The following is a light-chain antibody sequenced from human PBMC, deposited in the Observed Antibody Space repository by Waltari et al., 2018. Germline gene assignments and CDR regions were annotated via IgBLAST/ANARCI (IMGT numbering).Light chain of an antibody. CDR2: GAS. Sequence: IVLTQSPGTLSLSPGERATLSCRASQRVGKYLAWEQQKPGQAPRLLIYGASRRAAGIPDRFSGSGSGADFSLTISRLEPEDFAVYYCQHHVRLPATFGQGTKVE. V-gene: IGKV3-20*01. CDR1: QRVGKY. J-gene: IGKJ1*01. CDR3: QHHVRLPAT.